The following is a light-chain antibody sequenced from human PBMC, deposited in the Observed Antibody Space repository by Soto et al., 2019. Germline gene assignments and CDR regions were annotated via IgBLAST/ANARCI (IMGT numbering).Light chain of an antibody. J-gene: IGKJ1*01. CDR1: QSVSSSY. CDR2: GAS. Sequence: EIVLTQSPVTLSLSPLERATLSCSAGQSVSSSYLAWYQQKPGQAPRPLIYGASSRAIGIPDRFSGSGSGTDFTLTISRLEPEDFAVYYCQQYGSSPWTFGQGTKVDIK. CDR3: QQYGSSPWT. V-gene: IGKV3-20*01.